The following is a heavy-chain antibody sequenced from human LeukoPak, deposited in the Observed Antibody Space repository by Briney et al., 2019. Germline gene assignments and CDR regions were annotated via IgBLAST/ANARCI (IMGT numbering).Heavy chain of an antibody. D-gene: IGHD2-8*01. Sequence: ASVKVSCKASGYTFTSYYMHWVRQAPGQGLEWRGWINPNSGGTNYAQKFQGRVTMTRDTSISTAYMELSRLRSDDTAVYYCARASAIVLMVYDDAFDIWGQGTMVTVSS. CDR2: INPNSGGT. CDR3: ARASAIVLMVYDDAFDI. J-gene: IGHJ3*02. V-gene: IGHV1-2*02. CDR1: GYTFTSYY.